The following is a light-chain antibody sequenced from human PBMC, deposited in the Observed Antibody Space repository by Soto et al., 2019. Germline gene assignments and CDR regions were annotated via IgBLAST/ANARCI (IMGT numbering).Light chain of an antibody. CDR1: SSNIGSNY. V-gene: IGLV1-51*01. J-gene: IGLJ2*01. Sequence: QSVVTQPPSVSAAPGQTVTISCSGNSSNIGSNYVSWYRQLPGAAPKLLIFDNDKRPSGIPDRFSGSKSATSATLGITGLQTGDESDYYGGTWDSSLSAGVFGEGTKVTV. CDR3: GTWDSSLSAGV. CDR2: DND.